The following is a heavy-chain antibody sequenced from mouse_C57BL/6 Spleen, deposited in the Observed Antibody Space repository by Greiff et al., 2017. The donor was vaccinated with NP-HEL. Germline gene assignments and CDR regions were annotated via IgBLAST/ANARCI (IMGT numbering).Heavy chain of an antibody. J-gene: IGHJ2*01. Sequence: EVQLVESGGDLVKPGGSLKLSCAASGFTFSSYGMSWVRQTPDKRLEWVATISSGGSYTYYPDSVKGRFTISRDNAKNTLYLQMSSLKSEDTAMYYCARLNWAFDYWGQGTTLTVSS. D-gene: IGHD4-1*02. CDR3: ARLNWAFDY. V-gene: IGHV5-6*01. CDR2: ISSGGSYT. CDR1: GFTFSSYG.